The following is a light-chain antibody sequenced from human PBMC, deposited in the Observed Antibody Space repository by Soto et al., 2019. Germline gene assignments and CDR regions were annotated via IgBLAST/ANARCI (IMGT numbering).Light chain of an antibody. Sequence: DIQLTQSPSFLSASVGDRVTITCRASQGIRSYLARYQQKPGRAPKLLMYIASTLQTGVPSRFSGSGSGTEFTLTITSLQPEDFATYYCQQVNSYPITFGQGTRLEIK. V-gene: IGKV1-9*01. CDR2: IAS. CDR3: QQVNSYPIT. CDR1: QGIRSY. J-gene: IGKJ5*01.